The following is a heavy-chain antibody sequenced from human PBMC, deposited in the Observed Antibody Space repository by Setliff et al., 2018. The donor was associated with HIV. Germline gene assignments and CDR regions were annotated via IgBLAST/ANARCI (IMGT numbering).Heavy chain of an antibody. V-gene: IGHV3-21*01. CDR3: ARAGVYYDSSGYCIDY. Sequence: GGSLRLSCAASGFTFSSYSMNWVRQAPGKGLEWVSSISSGSSYIYYAESVKGRFTISRDNAKNSLYLQMNSLRAEDTAVYYCARAGVYYDSSGYCIDYWGQGTQVTVSS. CDR2: ISSGSSYI. D-gene: IGHD3-22*01. CDR1: GFTFSSYS. J-gene: IGHJ4*02.